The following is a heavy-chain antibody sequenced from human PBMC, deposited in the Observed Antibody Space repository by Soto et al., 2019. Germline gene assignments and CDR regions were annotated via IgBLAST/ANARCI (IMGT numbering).Heavy chain of an antibody. Sequence: GGSLRLSCAASGFTFSSYWMSWVRQAPGKGLEWVANIKQDGSEKYYVDPVKGRFTISRDNAKNSLYLQMNSLRAEDTAVYYCARPGYSSSWYFDYWGQGTLVTVSS. CDR1: GFTFSSYW. CDR3: ARPGYSSSWYFDY. V-gene: IGHV3-7*01. CDR2: IKQDGSEK. D-gene: IGHD6-13*01. J-gene: IGHJ4*02.